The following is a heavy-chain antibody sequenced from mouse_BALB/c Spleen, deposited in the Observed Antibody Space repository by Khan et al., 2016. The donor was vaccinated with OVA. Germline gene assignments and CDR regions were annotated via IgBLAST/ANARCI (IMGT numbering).Heavy chain of an antibody. CDR1: GFTFSNYG. CDR3: TSHLTGSFAY. Sequence: EVELVGSGGDLVKPGGSLKLSCAASGFTFSNYGMSWVRQTPDKRLEWVATISSDGSYTYYPDSVKGRFTISRNNAKNTLYLQMTSLRSEDTAMFYCTSHLTGSFAYWGQGTLVTVSA. V-gene: IGHV5-6*01. CDR2: ISSDGSYT. D-gene: IGHD4-1*01. J-gene: IGHJ3*01.